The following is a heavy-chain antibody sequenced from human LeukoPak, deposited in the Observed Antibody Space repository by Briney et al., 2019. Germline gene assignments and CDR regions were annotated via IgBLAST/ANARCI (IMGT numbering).Heavy chain of an antibody. CDR2: ITWDGGRT. J-gene: IGHJ4*02. Sequence: GGSLRLSCAASGFTFDDYSMHWVRQAPGKGLEWVSLITWDGGRTYYADSVKGRFTISRDNAKNSLYLQMNSLRAEDTAVYYCARGVDYFDYWGQGTLVTVSS. V-gene: IGHV3-43*01. CDR1: GFTFDDYS. CDR3: ARGVDYFDY.